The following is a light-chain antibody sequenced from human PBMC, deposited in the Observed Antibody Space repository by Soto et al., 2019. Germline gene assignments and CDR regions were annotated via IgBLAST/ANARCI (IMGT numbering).Light chain of an antibody. CDR3: QQYNKWLTWT. Sequence: EIVMTQSPATLSVSPGERATLSCRASQSVSSNLAWYQQKPGQAPRLLIYGASTRATGIPARFSGSGSGTEFTITISSLQSEDFAVYYCQQYNKWLTWTFGQGTKVEIK. CDR2: GAS. CDR1: QSVSSN. J-gene: IGKJ1*01. V-gene: IGKV3-15*01.